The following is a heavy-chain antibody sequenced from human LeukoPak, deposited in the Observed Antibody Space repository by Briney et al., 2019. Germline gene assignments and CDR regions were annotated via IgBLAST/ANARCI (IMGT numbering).Heavy chain of an antibody. CDR3: AKVRVGTAHFDY. Sequence: GGSLRLSCAASGFTFSNYGMHWVRQAPGKGLEWVVVISHDGSNNNYADSVKGRFTISRDNSKNTLYLQMNSLRPEDTAVYYCAKVRVGTAHFDYWGQGTLVTVSA. CDR2: ISHDGSNN. J-gene: IGHJ4*02. V-gene: IGHV3-30*18. D-gene: IGHD2-15*01. CDR1: GFTFSNYG.